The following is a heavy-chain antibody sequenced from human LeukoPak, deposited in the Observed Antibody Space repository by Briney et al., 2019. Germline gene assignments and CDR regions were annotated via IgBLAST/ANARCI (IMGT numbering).Heavy chain of an antibody. CDR3: ATPPTGVRGPT. J-gene: IGHJ5*02. Sequence: PGGSLRLSCSASGFTFSDYSVNWVRQAPGKGLEWVSSITSGSSFIYYADSVKGRFTISRDNARNSLYLQMNSLRAEDTAVYYCATPPTGVRGPTWGQGTLVTVSS. D-gene: IGHD3-10*01. CDR1: GFTFSDYS. V-gene: IGHV3-21*04. CDR2: ITSGSSFI.